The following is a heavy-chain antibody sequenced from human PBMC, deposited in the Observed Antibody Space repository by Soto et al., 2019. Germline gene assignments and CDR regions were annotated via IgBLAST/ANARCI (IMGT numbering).Heavy chain of an antibody. CDR3: ARDLAAAILDY. V-gene: IGHV3-48*01. CDR1: GFTFSSYS. CDR2: ISSSSSTI. D-gene: IGHD6-13*01. J-gene: IGHJ4*02. Sequence: GGSLRLSCAASGFTFSSYSMNWVRQAPGKGLEWVSYISSSSSTIYYADSVKGRFTISRDNAKNSLYLQMNSLRAEDTAVYYCARDLAAAILDYWGQGTLVTVSS.